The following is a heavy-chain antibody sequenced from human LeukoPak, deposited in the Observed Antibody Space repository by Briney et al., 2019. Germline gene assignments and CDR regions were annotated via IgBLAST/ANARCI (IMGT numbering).Heavy chain of an antibody. D-gene: IGHD3-16*01. CDR1: GYTFTGYY. CDR3: AIAHGGIGAFEI. V-gene: IGHV1-2*02. CDR2: INHNSGGT. J-gene: IGHJ3*02. Sequence: EASVKVSCKASGYTFTGYYMHWVRQAPGQGLEWMRWINHNSGGTKYAQNLQGRVTMTRDPSISTAYMELSRLRSDDTAVYYCAIAHGGIGAFEIWGQGTLVTVSS.